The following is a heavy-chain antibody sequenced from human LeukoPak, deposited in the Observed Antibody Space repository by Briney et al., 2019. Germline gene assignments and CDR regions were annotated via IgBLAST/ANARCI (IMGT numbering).Heavy chain of an antibody. J-gene: IGHJ4*02. D-gene: IGHD5-18*01. Sequence: SETLSLTCTVSGGSFSSYYWTWIRQPAGKGLEWIGRIYNSGTTNYSPSLESRVTMSLDTSKNRFSLSLSSVTAADTAVYYCATIKRGSIFGYFDFWGQGIKVTVSS. CDR3: ATIKRGSIFGYFDF. CDR2: IYNSGTT. V-gene: IGHV4-4*07. CDR1: GGSFSSYY.